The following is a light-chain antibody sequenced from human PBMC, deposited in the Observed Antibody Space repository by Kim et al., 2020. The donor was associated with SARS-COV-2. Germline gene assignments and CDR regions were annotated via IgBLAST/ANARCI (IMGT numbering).Light chain of an antibody. CDR3: SSYAGSNIMV. J-gene: IGLJ2*01. Sequence: QSVTISCTGTSSDVGGYNYVSWYQQRPGKAPKLIIYVVTKRPSGVPDRFSGSKSGNTASLTVSGLQTEDEADYYCSSYAGSNIMVFGGGTQLTVL. CDR2: VVT. V-gene: IGLV2-8*01. CDR1: SSDVGGYNY.